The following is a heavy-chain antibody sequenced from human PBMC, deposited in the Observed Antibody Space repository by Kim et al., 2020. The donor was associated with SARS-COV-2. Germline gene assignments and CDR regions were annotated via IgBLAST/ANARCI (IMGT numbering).Heavy chain of an antibody. Sequence: LTRRVTISVDTSKNQFSLKLSSVTAADTAVYYCARQRPRSSWYSYYYGMDVWGQGTTVTVSS. V-gene: IGHV4-39*01. J-gene: IGHJ6*02. CDR3: ARQRPRSSWYSYYYGMDV. D-gene: IGHD6-13*01.